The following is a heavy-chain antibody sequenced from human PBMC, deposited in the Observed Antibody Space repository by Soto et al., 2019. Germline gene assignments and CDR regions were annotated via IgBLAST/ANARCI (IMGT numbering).Heavy chain of an antibody. CDR1: GYTFTSYG. CDR3: AREGIMITFGGVIEHFDY. J-gene: IGHJ4*02. V-gene: IGHV1-18*01. Sequence: ASVKVSCKASGYTFTSYGISWVRRAPGQGLEWMGWISAYNGNTNYAQKLQGRVTMTTDTSTSTAYMELRSLRSEDTAVYYCAREGIMITFGGVIEHFDYWGQGTLVTVSS. CDR2: ISAYNGNT. D-gene: IGHD3-16*02.